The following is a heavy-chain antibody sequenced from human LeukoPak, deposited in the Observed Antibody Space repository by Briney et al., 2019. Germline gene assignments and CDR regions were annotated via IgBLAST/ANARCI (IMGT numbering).Heavy chain of an antibody. J-gene: IGHJ4*02. CDR2: ISGSGGST. CDR3: AKVDDFWSGSDY. Sequence: PGGSLRLSCTTSGFTFSSYAMSWVRQAPGKGLEWVSAISGSGGSTYYADSVKGRFTISRDNSKNTLYLQMNSLRAEDTAVYYCAKVDDFWSGSDYWGQGTLVTVSS. V-gene: IGHV3-23*01. D-gene: IGHD3-3*01. CDR1: GFTFSSYA.